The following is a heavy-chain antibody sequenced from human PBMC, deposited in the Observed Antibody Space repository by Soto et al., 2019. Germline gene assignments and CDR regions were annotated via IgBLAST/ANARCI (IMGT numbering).Heavy chain of an antibody. D-gene: IGHD2-15*01. J-gene: IGHJ4*02. CDR3: AITYCRDNSCPRDFDF. V-gene: IGHV1-69*02. CDR1: GGTFNTYT. Sequence: QVQVVQSGAEVKKPESSVKVSCKPSGGTFNTYTVNWVRLAPGHGLEWMGRFIPILDMANYAQKFQDRVTITADRSTFTAYMDLTSLTSDDTAVYYCAITYCRDNSCPRDFDFWGPGTRVTVSS. CDR2: FIPILDMA.